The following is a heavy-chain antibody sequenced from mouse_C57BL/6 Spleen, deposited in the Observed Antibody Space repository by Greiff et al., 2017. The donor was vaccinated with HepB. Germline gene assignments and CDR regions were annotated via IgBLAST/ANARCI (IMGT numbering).Heavy chain of an antibody. J-gene: IGHJ3*01. CDR1: GYAFSSSW. CDR2: IYPGDGDT. Sequence: QVHVKQSGPELVKPGASVKISCKASGYAFSSSWMNWVKQRPGKGLEWIGRIYPGDGDTNYNGKFKGKATLTADKSSSTAYMQLSSLTSEDSAVYFCARRNGYYEAWFAYWGQGTLVTVSA. D-gene: IGHD2-3*01. V-gene: IGHV1-82*01. CDR3: ARRNGYYEAWFAY.